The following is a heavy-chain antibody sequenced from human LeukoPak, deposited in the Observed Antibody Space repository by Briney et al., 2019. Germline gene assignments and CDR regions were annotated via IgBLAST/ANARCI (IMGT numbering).Heavy chain of an antibody. CDR3: ARGSVRGEFDP. D-gene: IGHD3-10*01. V-gene: IGHV4-59*01. J-gene: IGHJ5*02. CDR2: IYYTGST. Sequence: SETPSLTCSVSSGSINTYYWNWIRQPPGKGLEWIGRIYYTGSTDYNPSLKSRVTMSVDTSKNQFSLKLSSVTAADTAVYSCARGSVRGEFDPWGQGTLVTVSS. CDR1: SGSINTYY.